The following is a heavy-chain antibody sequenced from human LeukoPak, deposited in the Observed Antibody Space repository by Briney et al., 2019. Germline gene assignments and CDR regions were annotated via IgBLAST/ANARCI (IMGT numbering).Heavy chain of an antibody. V-gene: IGHV2-5*01. CDR1: GLSLSTSGVG. CDR2: IYWNDDE. J-gene: IGHJ4*02. CDR3: AHRLEYTRSFDY. Sequence: SGPTLVNPTQALTLTCTFSGLSLSTSGVGVGWIRQAPGKALEWLVLIYWNDDERYSPSLKSRLTITKDTSKNQVVLTMIHMDPVDTATYYCAHRLEYTRSFDYWGQGTLVTVSS. D-gene: IGHD6-6*01.